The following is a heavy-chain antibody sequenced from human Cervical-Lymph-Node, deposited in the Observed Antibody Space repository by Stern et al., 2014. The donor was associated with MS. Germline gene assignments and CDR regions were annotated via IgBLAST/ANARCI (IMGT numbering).Heavy chain of an antibody. CDR1: GDSMTSGGYY. J-gene: IGHJ4*02. CDR2: IYHSGSA. CDR3: ARETISAGSALDS. V-gene: IGHV4-31*03. Sequence: VQLLESGPGLVKPSQSLSLTCPVSGDSMTSGGYYWSWIRQNPGKGLEWIGYIYHSGSAYYRPSLTGRATLSVDTSKNQFSLKLNSVTAADTAVYFCARETISAGSALDSWGQGTLVTVSS. D-gene: IGHD3-3*01.